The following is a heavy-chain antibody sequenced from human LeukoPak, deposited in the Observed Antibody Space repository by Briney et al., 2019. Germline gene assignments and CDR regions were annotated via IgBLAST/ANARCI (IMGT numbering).Heavy chain of an antibody. D-gene: IGHD3-22*01. V-gene: IGHV1-69*06. CDR2: IIPIFGTA. Sequence: SVKVSCKASGYTFTSYYMHWVRQAPGQGLEWMGGIIPIFGTANYAQKFQGRVTITADKSTSTAYMELSSLRSEDTAVYYCARGNSLMGYDSSGYYFPYYYYMDVWGKGTTVTISS. CDR1: GYTFTSYY. J-gene: IGHJ6*03. CDR3: ARGNSLMGYDSSGYYFPYYYYMDV.